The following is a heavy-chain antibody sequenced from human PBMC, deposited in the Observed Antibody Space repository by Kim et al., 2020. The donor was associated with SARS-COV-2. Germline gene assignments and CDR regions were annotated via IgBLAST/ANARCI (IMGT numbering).Heavy chain of an antibody. CDR2: IYSGGST. V-gene: IGHV3-66*01. Sequence: LSLTCAASGFSVSSNYMSWVRQAPGKGLEWVSLIYSGGSTYYADSVKGRFTISRDNSKNTLYLQMNSLRAEDTAVYYCATSGWGSGSFPFDYWGQGTLVTVSS. D-gene: IGHD3-10*01. J-gene: IGHJ4*02. CDR3: ATSGWGSGSFPFDY. CDR1: GFSVSSNY.